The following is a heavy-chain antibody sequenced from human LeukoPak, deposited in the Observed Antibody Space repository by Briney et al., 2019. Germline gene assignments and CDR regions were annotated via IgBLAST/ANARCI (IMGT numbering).Heavy chain of an antibody. J-gene: IGHJ6*02. Sequence: ASVKVSCKASGYTFTSYGISWVRQAPGQGLEWMGWISAYNGNTNCAQKLQGRVTMTTDTSTSTAYMELRSLRSDDTAVYYCAREGDYGDYYQHYYYYGMDVWGQGTTVTVSS. CDR2: ISAYNGNT. V-gene: IGHV1-18*01. CDR3: AREGDYGDYYQHYYYYGMDV. D-gene: IGHD4-17*01. CDR1: GYTFTSYG.